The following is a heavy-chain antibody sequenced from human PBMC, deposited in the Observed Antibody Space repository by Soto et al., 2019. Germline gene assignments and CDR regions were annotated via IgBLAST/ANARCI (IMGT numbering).Heavy chain of an antibody. CDR3: TTEGIAVAGWPFDY. CDR1: GFTFSNAW. D-gene: IGHD6-19*01. J-gene: IGHJ4*02. Sequence: KPGGSLRLSCAASGFTFSNAWMSWVRQAPGKGLEWVGRIKSKTDGGTTDYAAPVKGRFTISRDDSKNTLYLQMNSLKTEDTAVYYCTTEGIAVAGWPFDYWGQGTLVTVSS. V-gene: IGHV3-15*01. CDR2: IKSKTDGGTT.